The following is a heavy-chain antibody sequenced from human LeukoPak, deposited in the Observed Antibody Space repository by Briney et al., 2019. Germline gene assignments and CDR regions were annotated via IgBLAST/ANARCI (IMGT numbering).Heavy chain of an antibody. CDR3: ARRQYYDSGSYYPPHNWFDP. D-gene: IGHD3-10*01. CDR1: GGSISSSSYY. V-gene: IGHV4-39*01. CDR2: IYYSGSA. Sequence: PSETLSLTCTVSGGSISSSSYYWGWIRQPPGKGLEWIGSIYYSGSAYYNPSLKSRVTISVDTSKNQFSLKLSSVTAADTAVYYCARRQYYDSGSYYPPHNWFDPWGQGTLVTVSS. J-gene: IGHJ5*02.